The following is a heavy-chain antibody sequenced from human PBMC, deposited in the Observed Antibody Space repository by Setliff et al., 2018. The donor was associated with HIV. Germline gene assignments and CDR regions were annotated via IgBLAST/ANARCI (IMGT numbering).Heavy chain of an antibody. CDR2: FDPQDGET. CDR1: GYTLSELS. CDR3: ARVKILSPMDV. D-gene: IGHD2-15*01. J-gene: IGHJ6*04. V-gene: IGHV1-24*01. Sequence: ASVKVSCKVYGYTLSELSIHWVRQAPGKGLEWMGYFDPQDGETVYAQKFQGRVTLTEGTSTGTAYMELSGLRSEDTAVYYCARVKILSPMDVWGKGTTVTVSS.